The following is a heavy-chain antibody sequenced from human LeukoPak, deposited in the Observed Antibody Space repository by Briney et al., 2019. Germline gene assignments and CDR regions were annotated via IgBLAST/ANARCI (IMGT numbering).Heavy chain of an antibody. V-gene: IGHV3-30*04. J-gene: IGHJ4*02. Sequence: SGGSLRLSCAASGFTFSSYAMHWVRQAPGKGLEWVAVISYDGSNKYYADSVKGRFTISRDNSKNTLYLQMNRLRAEDTAVYYCARGSHGSGGIDYWGQGTLVTVSS. CDR3: ARGSHGSGGIDY. CDR2: ISYDGSNK. CDR1: GFTFSSYA. D-gene: IGHD3-10*01.